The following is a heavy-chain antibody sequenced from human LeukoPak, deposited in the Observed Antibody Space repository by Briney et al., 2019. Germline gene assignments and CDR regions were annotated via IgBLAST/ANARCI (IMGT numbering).Heavy chain of an antibody. Sequence: GASLKISSKGSGYRFSSYWIGWVRPMPGKGLEWMGIIYPGDSDNRYSPSFQGQVTISADKSISTAYLQWSSLKASDTAMYYCARSERGNWRYFSYWGQGTLVTVSS. CDR2: IYPGDSDN. D-gene: IGHD1-20*01. J-gene: IGHJ4*02. V-gene: IGHV5-51*01. CDR3: ARSERGNWRYFSY. CDR1: GYRFSSYW.